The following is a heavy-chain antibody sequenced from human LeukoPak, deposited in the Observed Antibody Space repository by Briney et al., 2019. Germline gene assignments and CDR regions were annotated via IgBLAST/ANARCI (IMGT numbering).Heavy chain of an antibody. V-gene: IGHV3-9*01. CDR2: ISWDSGSI. CDR3: AKDNVGYYDSFLYAFDI. J-gene: IGHJ3*02. Sequence: GGSLRLSCAASGFTFDDYAMHWVRHAPGKGLEWVSGISWDSGSIGYADSVKGRFTISRDNAKKSLYLQMNSLRAEDTALYFCAKDNVGYYDSFLYAFDIWGQGTMVTVSS. D-gene: IGHD3-22*01. CDR1: GFTFDDYA.